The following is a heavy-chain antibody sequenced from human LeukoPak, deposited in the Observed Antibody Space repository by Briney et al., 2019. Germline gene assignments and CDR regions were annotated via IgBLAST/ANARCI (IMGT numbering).Heavy chain of an antibody. CDR2: INPNSGGT. CDR3: ARGGYVEMATIWQLDY. Sequence: GASVKVSCKASGYTFTGYYMHWVRQAPGQGLEWMGWINPNSGGTNYAQKFQGRVTMTRDTSISTAYMELSRLRSDDTAVYYCARGGYVEMATIWQLDYWGQGTLVTVSS. D-gene: IGHD5-24*01. J-gene: IGHJ4*02. CDR1: GYTFTGYY. V-gene: IGHV1-2*02.